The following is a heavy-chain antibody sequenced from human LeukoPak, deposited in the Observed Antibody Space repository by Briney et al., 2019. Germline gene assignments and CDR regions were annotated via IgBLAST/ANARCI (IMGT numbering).Heavy chain of an antibody. CDR2: IYDSGST. D-gene: IGHD3-22*01. CDR1: GGSIRSSYYY. Sequence: SETLSLTCTVSGGSIRSSYYYWGWIRQPPGKGLEWIGSIYDSGSTYYNPSLKSRVTISVDTSKNQFSLKLNSVTAADTAVYYCARGSFSFGYYYDSSDYRDAFDIWGQGTMVTVSS. J-gene: IGHJ3*02. V-gene: IGHV4-39*01. CDR3: ARGSFSFGYYYDSSDYRDAFDI.